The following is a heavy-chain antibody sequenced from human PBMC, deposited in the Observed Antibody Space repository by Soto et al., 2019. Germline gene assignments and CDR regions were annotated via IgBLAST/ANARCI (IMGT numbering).Heavy chain of an antibody. CDR3: VKAYDVRYSSGLPYFDY. J-gene: IGHJ4*02. CDR1: GFTFSSYA. CDR2: ISSNGGST. D-gene: IGHD6-19*01. V-gene: IGHV3-64D*06. Sequence: EVQLVESGGGLVQPGGSLRLSCSASGFTFSSYAMHWVRQAPGKGLEYVSAISSNGGSTYYADSVKGRFTISRDNSKNTLYLQMSSLRAEDTAVYYCVKAYDVRYSSGLPYFDYWGQGTLVTVSS.